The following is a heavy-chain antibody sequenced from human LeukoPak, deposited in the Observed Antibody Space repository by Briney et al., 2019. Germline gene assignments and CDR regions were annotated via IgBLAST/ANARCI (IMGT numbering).Heavy chain of an antibody. Sequence: SETLSLTRTVSGGSISSYYWTWIRQPAGKGLEWIGRIYPSGSTNYNPSLKSRVTMSVDTSKNQFSLKLSSVTAADTAVYYRARENSGSYREFDYWGQGTLVTVSS. CDR2: IYPSGST. V-gene: IGHV4-4*07. D-gene: IGHD1-26*01. CDR1: GGSISSYY. J-gene: IGHJ4*02. CDR3: ARENSGSYREFDY.